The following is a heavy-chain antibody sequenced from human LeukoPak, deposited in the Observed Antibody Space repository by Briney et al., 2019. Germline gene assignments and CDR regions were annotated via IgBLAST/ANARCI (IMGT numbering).Heavy chain of an antibody. CDR2: INQDGSEK. D-gene: IGHD2-8*01. Sequence: PGGSLRLSCAASGFTFFNAWMSWVRQAPGKGLEWVANINQDGSEKYYVDSVKGRFTISRDNAKNSLYLQMNSLRAEDTAVYYCARAIKGYCTNGVCSHLHYYYYMDVWGKGTTVTVSS. V-gene: IGHV3-7*01. CDR1: GFTFFNAW. CDR3: ARAIKGYCTNGVCSHLHYYYYMDV. J-gene: IGHJ6*03.